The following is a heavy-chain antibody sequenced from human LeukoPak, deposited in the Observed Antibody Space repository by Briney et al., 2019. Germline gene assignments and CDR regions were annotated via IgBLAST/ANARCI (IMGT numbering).Heavy chain of an antibody. Sequence: PSETLSLTCTVSGGSISSHYWSWIRQPPGKGLEWIGCIYYSGSTNYNPSLKSRVTISVDTSKNQFSLKLSSVTAADTAVYYCARGGCSSTSCWDRFDPWGQGTLVTVSS. J-gene: IGHJ5*02. CDR3: ARGGCSSTSCWDRFDP. CDR1: GGSISSHY. D-gene: IGHD2-2*01. CDR2: IYYSGST. V-gene: IGHV4-59*11.